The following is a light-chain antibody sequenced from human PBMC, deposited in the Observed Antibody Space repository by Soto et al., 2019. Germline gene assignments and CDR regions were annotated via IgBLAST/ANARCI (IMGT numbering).Light chain of an antibody. J-gene: IGKJ3*01. CDR3: QQYGSSPPVT. CDR2: GAS. CDR1: QSVSSSY. V-gene: IGKV3-20*01. Sequence: EIVLTQSPGTLSLSPGERATLSCRASQSVSSSYLAWYQQKPGQAPRLLIYGASSRATGIPDRFSGSGSGTDFTLTISRLEPEDFAVYYCQQYGSSPPVTFXPGTKADIK.